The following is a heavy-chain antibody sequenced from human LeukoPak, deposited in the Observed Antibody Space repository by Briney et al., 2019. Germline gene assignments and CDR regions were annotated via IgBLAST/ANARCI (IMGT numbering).Heavy chain of an antibody. CDR1: GFTFSGFS. CDR2: IKQDGSER. J-gene: IGHJ4*02. Sequence: PGGSLRLSCAASGFTFSGFSMSWVRQSPTKGLEWVANIKQDGSERYYVDSVKGRFTISRDNAKNSLSLQMNSLRVEDTAVYFCARAGSHWHYVYWGRGTVVTVSS. V-gene: IGHV3-7*01. CDR3: ARAGSHWHYVY. D-gene: IGHD3-10*01.